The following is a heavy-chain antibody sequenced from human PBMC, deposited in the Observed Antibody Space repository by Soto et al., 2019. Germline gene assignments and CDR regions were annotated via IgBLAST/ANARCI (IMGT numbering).Heavy chain of an antibody. Sequence: SETLSLTCTVSGGSISSYYWSWIRQPPGKGLEWIGYIYYSGSTYYNPSLKSRVTISVDTSKNQFSLKLSSVTAADTAVYYCARTTPVYYDILTGYPYNWFDPWGQGTLVTVSS. V-gene: IGHV4-59*08. J-gene: IGHJ5*02. CDR1: GGSISSYY. D-gene: IGHD3-9*01. CDR3: ARTTPVYYDILTGYPYNWFDP. CDR2: IYYSGST.